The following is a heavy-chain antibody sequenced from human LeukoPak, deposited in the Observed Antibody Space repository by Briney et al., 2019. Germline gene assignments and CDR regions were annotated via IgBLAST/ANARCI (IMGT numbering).Heavy chain of an antibody. CDR1: GYTFTSYY. CDR2: INPSGGST. Sequence: GASVKVSCKASGYTFTSYYMHWVRQAPGQGLEWMGIINPSGGSTSYAQKFQGRVTMTEDTSTDTAYMELSSLRSEDTAVYYCATMGVSTSSIGPHGAFDYWGQGTLVTVSS. V-gene: IGHV1-46*01. CDR3: ATMGVSTSSIGPHGAFDY. J-gene: IGHJ4*02. D-gene: IGHD3-10*01.